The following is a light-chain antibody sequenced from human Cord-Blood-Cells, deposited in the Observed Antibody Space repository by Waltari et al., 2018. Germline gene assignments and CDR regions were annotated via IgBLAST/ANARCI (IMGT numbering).Light chain of an antibody. J-gene: IGLJ1*01. CDR1: SPNSGSNY. V-gene: IGLV1-47*01. CDR2: RNN. CDR3: AAWDDSLSGHV. Sequence: QALLTLPHSASETPGPRAASSCSGRSPNSGSNYVYWYQPLPGTAPKPLIYRNNQQPSGVPDRFSGSKSGTSASLAISGLRSEDEADYYCAAWDDSLSGHVFGTGTKVTVL.